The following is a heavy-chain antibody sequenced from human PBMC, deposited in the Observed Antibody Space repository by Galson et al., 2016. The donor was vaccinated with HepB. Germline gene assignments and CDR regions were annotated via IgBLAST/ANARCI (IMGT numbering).Heavy chain of an antibody. V-gene: IGHV3-74*01. CDR2: INNDGRST. D-gene: IGHD3-3*01. Sequence: SLRLSCAASGFNFNNSWMHWVRQGPGKGLVWISRINNDGRSTTCADSVKGRFTISRDNAKNTTSLQMNSLRVEDTAIYYGVRGEVGSQFRFSDYHSYGLDVWGKGTTVTVSS. J-gene: IGHJ6*04. CDR3: VRGEVGSQFRFSDYHSYGLDV. CDR1: GFNFNNSW.